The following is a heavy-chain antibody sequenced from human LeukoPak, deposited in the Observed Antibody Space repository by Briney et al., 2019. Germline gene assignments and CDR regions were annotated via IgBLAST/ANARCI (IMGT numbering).Heavy chain of an antibody. CDR1: GFTFSSYS. Sequence: PGGSLRLSSAASGFTFSSYSMNWVRQAPGKGLEWVSSISSSSSYIYYADSVKGRFTISRDNAKNSLYLQMNSLRAEDTAVYYCARDYYPRGLRFEYWGQGTLVTVSS. CDR2: ISSSSSYI. CDR3: ARDYYPRGLRFEY. V-gene: IGHV3-21*01. D-gene: IGHD1-26*01. J-gene: IGHJ4*02.